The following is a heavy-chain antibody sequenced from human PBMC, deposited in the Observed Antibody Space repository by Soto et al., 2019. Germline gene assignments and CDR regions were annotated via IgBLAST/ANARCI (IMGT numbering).Heavy chain of an antibody. J-gene: IGHJ5*02. CDR1: GYTFTSYA. CDR3: ARANGYSSSWYSVSTLYNWCDP. CDR2: MNPNSGNT. V-gene: IGHV1-8*01. D-gene: IGHD6-13*01. Sequence: ASVKVSCAPSGYTFTSYAINWVRQDTGQGLDGMGWMNPNSGNTGYAQKFQGRVTMTRNTSISTAYMELSSLRSEDTAVYYCARANGYSSSWYSVSTLYNWCDPWGQGTLVTGSS.